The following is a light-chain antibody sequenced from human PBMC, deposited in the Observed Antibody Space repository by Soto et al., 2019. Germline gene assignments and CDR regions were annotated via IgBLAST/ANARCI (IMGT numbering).Light chain of an antibody. CDR2: AAS. J-gene: IGKJ3*01. CDR1: QGISSY. V-gene: IGKV1-9*01. CDR3: QQLNSYPFT. Sequence: IQLTQSPSSLSASVGDRVTITCRASQGISSYLAWYQQKPGKAPKFLIYAASTLQSGVPSRCSGSGSGTDVTLTISSLQPEDFATYSCQQLNSYPFTFGPGTKVDI.